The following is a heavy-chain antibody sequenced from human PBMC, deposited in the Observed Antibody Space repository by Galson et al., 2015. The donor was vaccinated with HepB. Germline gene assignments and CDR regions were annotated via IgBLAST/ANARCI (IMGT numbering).Heavy chain of an antibody. CDR2: ISYDGGTS. CDR1: GFSFSNYG. Sequence: SLRLSCAASGFSFSNYGMHWVRQAPGKGLEWVAVISYDGGTSYYGDSVKRRFTISWYNSKNTLYLHMNSLSADDTAVYYCAKEQRISGNYIDAHFHDGKDVWGQGTT. D-gene: IGHD1-26*01. J-gene: IGHJ6*02. CDR3: AKEQRISGNYIDAHFHDGKDV. V-gene: IGHV3-30*18.